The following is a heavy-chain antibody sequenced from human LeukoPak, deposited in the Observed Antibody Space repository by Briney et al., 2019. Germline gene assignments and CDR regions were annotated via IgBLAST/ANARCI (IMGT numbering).Heavy chain of an antibody. CDR2: INPSGGST. Sequence: SVKVSCKASAYSFNSYYMLGVRLAPGQGLEWMGMINPSGGSTSYAQKFQGRLTMTRDTSTSTVYMELSSLRSEDTAVYYCARESYGEEDNWGQGTLVTVSS. CDR1: AYSFNSYY. D-gene: IGHD4-17*01. CDR3: ARESYGEEDN. J-gene: IGHJ4*02. V-gene: IGHV1-46*02.